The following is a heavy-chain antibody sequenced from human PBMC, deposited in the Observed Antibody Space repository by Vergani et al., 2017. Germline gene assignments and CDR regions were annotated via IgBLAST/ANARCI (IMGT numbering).Heavy chain of an antibody. V-gene: IGHV3-23*01. J-gene: IGHJ4*02. CDR3: AKAWYSSGCNDY. Sequence: EVHLLESGGGLVQSGGSLRLSCAASGFTFSNSAVSWVRQAPGRGLAWVSSISGPGLSTYYADSVKGRFSISRDNSKNTGFLQMHSLRAEDTAIYYCAKAWYSSGCNDYWGQGTLVTVSS. D-gene: IGHD6-19*01. CDR2: ISGPGLST. CDR1: GFTFSNSA.